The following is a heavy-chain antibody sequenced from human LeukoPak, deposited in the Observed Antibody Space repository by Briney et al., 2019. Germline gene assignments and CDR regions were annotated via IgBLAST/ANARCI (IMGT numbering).Heavy chain of an antibody. CDR2: IIPIFGTA. J-gene: IGHJ4*02. D-gene: IGHD2-15*01. Sequence: SVKVSCKASGGTFSSYAISWVRQAPGQGLEWMGGIIPIFGTANYAQKFQGRVTITADESTSTAYMELSSLRSEDTAVYYCARDPSSLGYCSGGSCSAPHWGQGTLVTVSS. CDR3: ARDPSSLGYCSGGSCSAPH. V-gene: IGHV1-69*13. CDR1: GGTFSSYA.